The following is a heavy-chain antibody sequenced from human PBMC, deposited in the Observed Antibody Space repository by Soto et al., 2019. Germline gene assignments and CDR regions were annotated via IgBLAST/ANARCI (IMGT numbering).Heavy chain of an antibody. CDR1: GFTFSDSS. Sequence: PGGSLRLSCAASGFTFSDSSMNWIRQAPGKGLEWVSYISSGTSYTNYADSVKGRFTISRDNAKNSLFLHMNSRRAEDTAVYYCARSVVSSTRFDPWGQGTLVTVSS. CDR2: ISSGTSYT. D-gene: IGHD6-13*01. J-gene: IGHJ5*02. CDR3: ARSVVSSTRFDP. V-gene: IGHV3-11*06.